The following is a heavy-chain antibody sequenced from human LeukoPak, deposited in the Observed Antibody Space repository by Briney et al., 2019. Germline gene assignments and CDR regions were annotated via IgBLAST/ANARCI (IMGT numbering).Heavy chain of an antibody. CDR2: ISGSGGST. J-gene: IGHJ4*02. D-gene: IGHD1-26*01. CDR1: GFTFSSYS. Sequence: GGSLRLSCAASGFTFSSYSMNWVRQAPGKGLEWVSVISGSGGSTYSADSVKGRFTISRDNSKNTLYLQMNSLRAEDTAVYFCAKSQDGGRLFHFDYWGQGTLVTVSS. CDR3: AKSQDGGRLFHFDY. V-gene: IGHV3-23*01.